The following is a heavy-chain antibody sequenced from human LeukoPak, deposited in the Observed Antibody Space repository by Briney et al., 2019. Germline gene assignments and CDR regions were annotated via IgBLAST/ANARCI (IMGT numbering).Heavy chain of an antibody. J-gene: IGHJ5*02. CDR3: ARGAVRALHWFDP. D-gene: IGHD3-10*01. Sequence: ASVKVSCKASGYTLTGYYMHWVRQAPGQGLEWMGWINPNSGGTNYAQKFQGRVTMTRDTSISTAYMELSRLRSDDTAVYYCARGAVRALHWFDPWGQGTLVTVSS. CDR2: INPNSGGT. CDR1: GYTLTGYY. V-gene: IGHV1-2*02.